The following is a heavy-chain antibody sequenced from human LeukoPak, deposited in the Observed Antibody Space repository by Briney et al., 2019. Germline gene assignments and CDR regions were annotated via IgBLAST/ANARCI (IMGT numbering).Heavy chain of an antibody. CDR1: GLTVGSHY. CDR3: ARTFVSGEGYKVAYFDY. J-gene: IGHJ4*02. V-gene: IGHV3-53*01. D-gene: IGHD5-24*01. Sequence: PGGSLRLSSVASGLTVGSHYTSWVRQAPGKGLEWVSLIYSGGSTYYADSVKGRFTISRYNCKNTLSLQMNSLSAEDTAVYYCARTFVSGEGYKVAYFDYWGPGTLVTVSS. CDR2: IYSGGST.